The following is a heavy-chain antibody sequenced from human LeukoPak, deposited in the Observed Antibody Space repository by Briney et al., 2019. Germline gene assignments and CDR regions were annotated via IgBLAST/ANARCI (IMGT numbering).Heavy chain of an antibody. CDR1: GGSISSYY. Sequence: SETLSLTCTVSGGSISSYYWSWIRQPPGKGLEWIGYIYYSGSTNYNPSLKSRVTISVDTSKNQFSLKLSSVTAADTAVYYCARGIRPPFKVSGSYPGWVDLWGQGTLVTVSS. V-gene: IGHV4-59*01. CDR3: ARGIRPPFKVSGSYPGWVDL. D-gene: IGHD3-16*02. J-gene: IGHJ5*02. CDR2: IYYSGST.